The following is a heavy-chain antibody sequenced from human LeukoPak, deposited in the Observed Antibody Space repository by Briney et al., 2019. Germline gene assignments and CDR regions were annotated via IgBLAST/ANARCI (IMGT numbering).Heavy chain of an antibody. CDR2: ISAYNGNT. CDR1: GYTFTSYG. D-gene: IGHD3-22*01. J-gene: IGHJ4*02. CDR3: ARAENYYDSSGYLDY. Sequence: ASVKVSCKASGYTFTSYGISWVRQAPGQGLEWMGWISAYNGNTNYAQKLQGRVTMITDTSTSTAYMELRSLRSDDTAVYYCARAENYYDSSGYLDYWGQGTLVTVSP. V-gene: IGHV1-18*01.